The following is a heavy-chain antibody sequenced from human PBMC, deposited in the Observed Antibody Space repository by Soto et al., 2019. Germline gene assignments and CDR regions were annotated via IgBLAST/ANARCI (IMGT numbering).Heavy chain of an antibody. J-gene: IGHJ4*02. CDR1: GFTFSDYY. Sequence: GGSLRLSCAASGFTFSDYYMSWIRQAPGKGLEWVSYISSSGSTIYYADSVKGRFTISRDNAKNSLYLQMNSLRAEDTAVYYCARRPTLQKYSYGLFDHWGQGTLVTVSS. CDR2: ISSSGSTI. V-gene: IGHV3-11*01. CDR3: ARRPTLQKYSYGLFDH. D-gene: IGHD5-18*01.